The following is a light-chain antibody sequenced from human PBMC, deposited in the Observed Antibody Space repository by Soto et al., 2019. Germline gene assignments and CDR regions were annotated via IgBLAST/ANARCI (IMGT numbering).Light chain of an antibody. CDR3: HQYDSLPLT. CDR2: SAS. V-gene: IGKV3-20*01. J-gene: IGKJ2*01. CDR1: QSVSSSS. Sequence: EIVLTQSPGTLSLSTGERATLSCRASQSVSSSSLAWYQQKPGQAPRLLIYSASSRAAGVPDRFSASGSGTDFTLTISRLEPEDFAFYYCHQYDSLPLTFGQGNKLEIK.